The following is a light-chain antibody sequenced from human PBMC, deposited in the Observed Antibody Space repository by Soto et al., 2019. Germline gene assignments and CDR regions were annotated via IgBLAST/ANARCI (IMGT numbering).Light chain of an antibody. J-gene: IGLJ2*01. CDR1: SSDVGTFNY. CDR3: CSYAGTNTYVV. Sequence: QSALTQPRSVSGSPGQSVTISYNGTSSDVGTFNYVSWYQQHPGEAPKLIIYDVTQRPSGVPDRFSGSKSGNTASLTISGLQSEDEADYFCCSYAGTNTYVVIGGGTKLTVL. CDR2: DVT. V-gene: IGLV2-11*01.